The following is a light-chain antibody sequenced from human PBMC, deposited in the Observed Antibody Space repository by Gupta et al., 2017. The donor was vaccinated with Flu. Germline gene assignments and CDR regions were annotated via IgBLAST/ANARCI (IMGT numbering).Light chain of an antibody. CDR2: EVT. J-gene: IGLJ2*01. CDR1: SSDVGSYNI. Sequence: SITISCTGTSSDVGSYNIVSWHQQHPGKAPKLMMYEVTERPSGVSDRFSGSKSGNTASLTIAGLQAEDEADYYCCSYAAGSTLVFGGGTKLTVL. CDR3: CSYAAGSTLV. V-gene: IGLV2-23*02.